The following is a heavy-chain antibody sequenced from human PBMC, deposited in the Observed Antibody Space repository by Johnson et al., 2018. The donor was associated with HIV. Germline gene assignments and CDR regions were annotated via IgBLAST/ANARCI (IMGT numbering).Heavy chain of an antibody. D-gene: IGHD6-19*01. CDR2: INSDGSTI. J-gene: IGHJ3*02. CDR1: GFTFSSYW. Sequence: EVQLVESGGGLVQPGGSLRLSCAASGFTFSSYWMHWVRQAPGKGLVWVSRINSDGSTITYADSVKGRFTISRDNAKNTLYLQMNSLRAEDTAVYYCASGYSSGWYAVDAFDIWGQGTMVTVSS. V-gene: IGHV3-74*02. CDR3: ASGYSSGWYAVDAFDI.